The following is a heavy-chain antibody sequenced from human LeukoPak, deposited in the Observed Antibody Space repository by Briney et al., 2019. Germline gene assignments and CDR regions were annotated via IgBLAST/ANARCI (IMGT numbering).Heavy chain of an antibody. CDR2: IKQDGSEK. CDR3: AKMIVGATGG. CDR1: GFTFSSYW. D-gene: IGHD1-26*01. V-gene: IGHV3-7*01. J-gene: IGHJ4*02. Sequence: GGSLRLSCAAPGFTFSSYWMGWVRQAPGKGLEWVANIKQDGSEKYYVDSVKGRFTISRDNAKNSLYLQMNSLRAEDTAVYYCAKMIVGATGGRGQGTLVTVSS.